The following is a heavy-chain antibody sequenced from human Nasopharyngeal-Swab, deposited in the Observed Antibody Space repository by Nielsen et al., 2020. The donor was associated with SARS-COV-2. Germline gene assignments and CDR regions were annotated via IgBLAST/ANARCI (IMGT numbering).Heavy chain of an antibody. CDR1: DYTFTSYG. V-gene: IGHV1-18*01. D-gene: IGHD6-19*01. CDR2: ISAYNGNT. CDR3: ARDMWAVAGNGPDY. J-gene: IGHJ4*02. Sequence: ASVKVSCKASDYTFTSYGISWVRQAPGQGLEWMGWISAYNGNTNYAQKLQGRVTMTTDTSTSTAYMELRSLRSDDTAVYYCARDMWAVAGNGPDYWGQGTLVTVSS.